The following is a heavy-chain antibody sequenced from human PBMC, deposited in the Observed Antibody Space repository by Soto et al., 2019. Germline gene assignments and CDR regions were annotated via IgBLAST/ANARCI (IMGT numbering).Heavy chain of an antibody. Sequence: QAQLVQSGAEVKKPGAAVEVSCKASGYTFTSHYVHWVRQAPGQGLEWMGLINANSGTTSYAQKFQGRVTMTRDTSTSTVYMELSSLRFEDTAVYYCARDRNLETSAWARDYWGQGTLVTVSS. V-gene: IGHV1-46*03. CDR1: GYTFTSHY. J-gene: IGHJ4*02. CDR3: ARDRNLETSAWARDY. D-gene: IGHD6-19*01. CDR2: INANSGTT.